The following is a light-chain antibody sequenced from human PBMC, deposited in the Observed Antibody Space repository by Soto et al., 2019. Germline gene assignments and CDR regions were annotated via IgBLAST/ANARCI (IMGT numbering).Light chain of an antibody. CDR1: SSDVGGYNY. CDR2: DVS. CDR3: SSHTSRSTYV. V-gene: IGLV2-14*01. J-gene: IGLJ1*01. Sequence: HSALTQPDSVSGSPGQSITISCSGTSSDVGGYNYVSWYQQHPGKAPKLMIYDVSNRPSGVSNRFSGSKSGNTASLTISGLQAEDEADYYCSSHTSRSTYVFGTGTKLTVL.